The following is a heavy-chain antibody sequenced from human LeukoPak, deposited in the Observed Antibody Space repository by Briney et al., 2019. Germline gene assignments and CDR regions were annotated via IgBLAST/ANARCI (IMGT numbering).Heavy chain of an antibody. CDR2: VYYTGST. J-gene: IGHJ6*03. D-gene: IGHD1-1*01. Sequence: PSETLSLTCTVSSGSISLYYWTWIRQPPGKGLEWIGYVYYTGSTNHNPSLKSRVTISVDTSKNQFSLKLTSVTAADTAVYFCARGTGSTPYTYYMDVWGKATTVTASS. CDR1: SGSISLYY. CDR3: ARGTGSTPYTYYMDV. V-gene: IGHV4-59*01.